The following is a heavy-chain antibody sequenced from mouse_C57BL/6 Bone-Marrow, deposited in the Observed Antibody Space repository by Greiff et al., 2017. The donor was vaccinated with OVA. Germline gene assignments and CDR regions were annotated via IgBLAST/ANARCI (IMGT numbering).Heavy chain of an antibody. CDR1: GFNIKDDY. CDR2: IDPENGDT. CDR3: TSSYFDD. Sequence: VQLKESGAELVRPGASVKLSCTASGFNIKDDYMHWVKQRPEQGLEWIGWIDPENGDTEYASKFQGKATIPADTSSNTAYLQLSSLTSEDTAVYYCTSSYFDDWGQGTTLTVSS. V-gene: IGHV14-4*01. J-gene: IGHJ2*01.